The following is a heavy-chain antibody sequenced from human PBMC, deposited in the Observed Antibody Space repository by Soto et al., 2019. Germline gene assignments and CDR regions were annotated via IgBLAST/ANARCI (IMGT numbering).Heavy chain of an antibody. V-gene: IGHV3-43*01. CDR1: GFTFDDYT. D-gene: IGHD5-12*01. CDR3: AKDIYSGYDPPQTYYFDY. J-gene: IGHJ4*02. CDR2: ISWDGGST. Sequence: PGGSLRLSCAASGFTFDDYTMHWVRQAPGKGLEWVSLISWDGGSTYYADSVKGRFTISRDNSKNSLYLQMNSLRTEDTALYYCAKDIYSGYDPPQTYYFDYWGQGTLVTVSS.